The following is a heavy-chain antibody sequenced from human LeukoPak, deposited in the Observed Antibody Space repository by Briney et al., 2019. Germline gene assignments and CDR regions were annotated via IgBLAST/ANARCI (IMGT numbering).Heavy chain of an antibody. CDR1: GFTFSSYG. D-gene: IGHD2-2*01. CDR3: ARDQGSSDFDY. J-gene: IGHJ4*02. CDR2: IWYDGSNK. V-gene: IGHV3-33*01. Sequence: GGSLRLSCAASGFTFSSYGMHWVRQAPGKGLEWVAVIWYDGSNKYYADSVKGRFTISRDNSKNTLYLQMNSLRAEDTAVYYCARDQGSSDFDYWGQGTLVTVSS.